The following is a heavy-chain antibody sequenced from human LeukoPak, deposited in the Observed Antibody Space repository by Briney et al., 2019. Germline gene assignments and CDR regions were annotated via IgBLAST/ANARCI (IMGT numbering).Heavy chain of an antibody. V-gene: IGHV3-7*01. J-gene: IGHJ5*02. CDR3: AGDRGWFDP. Sequence: PGGSLRLSCAASGFTFSSYWMSWVRQAPGKGLEWVANINQDGSEKYYVDSVKGRFTISRGNAKNSLFLQMNTLRAEDTAVYYCAGDRGWFDPWGQGTLVTVSS. CDR2: INQDGSEK. CDR1: GFTFSSYW.